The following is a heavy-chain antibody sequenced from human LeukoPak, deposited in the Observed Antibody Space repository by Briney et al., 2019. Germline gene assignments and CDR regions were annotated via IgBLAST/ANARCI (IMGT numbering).Heavy chain of an antibody. J-gene: IGHJ4*02. CDR1: GFTFSSYS. Sequence: PGGSLRLSCAASGFTFSSYSMNWVRQAPGKGLEWVSSISSSSSYIYYADSVKGRFTISRDNAKNSLYLQMNSLRAEDTAVYYCARGRGIAVAGFIDYWGQGTLVTVSS. CDR3: ARGRGIAVAGFIDY. V-gene: IGHV3-21*01. CDR2: ISSSSSYI. D-gene: IGHD6-19*01.